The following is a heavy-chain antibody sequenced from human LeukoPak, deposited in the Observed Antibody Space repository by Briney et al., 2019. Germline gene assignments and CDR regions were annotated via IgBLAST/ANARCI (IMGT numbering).Heavy chain of an antibody. V-gene: IGHV4-34*01. J-gene: IGHJ4*02. Sequence: SETLSLTCAVYGGSFSGYYWSWIRQPPGKGLEWIGEINHSGSTNYNPSLESRVTISVDTSKNQFSLKLSSVTAADTAVYYCARVGDGYNHYHLDYWGQGTLVTVSS. D-gene: IGHD4-4*01. CDR1: GGSFSGYY. CDR2: INHSGST. CDR3: ARVGDGYNHYHLDY.